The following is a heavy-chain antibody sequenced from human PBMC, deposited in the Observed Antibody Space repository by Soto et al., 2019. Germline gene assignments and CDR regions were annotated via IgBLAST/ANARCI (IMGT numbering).Heavy chain of an antibody. D-gene: IGHD2-15*01. CDR1: GGSFSGYY. Sequence: QVQLQQWGAGLLKPSETLSLTCAVYGGSFSGYYWSWIRQPPGKGLEWIGEINHSGSTNYNPSLKSRVTISVETSKNQFSLKLSSVTAADTAVYYCARGTDIVVVVAAPGFDYWGQGTLVTVSS. J-gene: IGHJ4*02. V-gene: IGHV4-34*01. CDR2: INHSGST. CDR3: ARGTDIVVVVAAPGFDY.